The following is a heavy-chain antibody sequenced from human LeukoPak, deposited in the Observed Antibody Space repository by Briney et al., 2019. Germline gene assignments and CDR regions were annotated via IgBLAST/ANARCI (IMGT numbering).Heavy chain of an antibody. CDR3: ARGTMVRGVMGNDAFDI. D-gene: IGHD3-10*01. J-gene: IGHJ3*02. CDR1: GGSISSSSYY. Sequence: PSETLSLTCTASGGSISSSSYYWSWIRQPAGKGLEWIGRIYTSGSTNYNPSLKNRVTMSVDTSKNQFSLKLSSVTAADTAVYYCARGTMVRGVMGNDAFDIWGQGTMVTVSS. V-gene: IGHV4-61*02. CDR2: IYTSGST.